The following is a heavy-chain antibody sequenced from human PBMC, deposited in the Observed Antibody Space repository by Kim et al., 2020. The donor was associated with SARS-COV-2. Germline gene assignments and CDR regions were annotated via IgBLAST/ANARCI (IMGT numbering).Heavy chain of an antibody. J-gene: IGHJ4*02. CDR2: IKSKTDGGTT. CDR3: TTGSTVTTFVY. Sequence: GGSLRLSCAASGFTFSNAWMSWVRQAPGKGLEWVGRIKSKTDGGTTDYAAPVKGRFNNSRDDSKNTLYLQMNSLKTEDTAVYYCTTGSTVTTFVYWGQGTLVTVSS. D-gene: IGHD4-17*01. CDR1: GFTFSNAW. V-gene: IGHV3-15*01.